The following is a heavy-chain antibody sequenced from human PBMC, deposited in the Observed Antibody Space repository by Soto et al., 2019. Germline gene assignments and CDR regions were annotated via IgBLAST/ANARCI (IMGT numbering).Heavy chain of an antibody. CDR3: AVAGMTYYYGSGSYYNFDY. D-gene: IGHD3-10*01. J-gene: IGHJ4*02. V-gene: IGHV5-51*01. CDR2: IYPGDSDT. CDR1: GYSFTSYW. Sequence: GESLKISCKGSGYSFTSYWIGWVRQMPGKGLEWMGIIYPGDSDTRYSPSFQGQVTISADKSISTAYLQWSSLKASDTAMYYCAVAGMTYYYGSGSYYNFDYWGQGNLVTVSS.